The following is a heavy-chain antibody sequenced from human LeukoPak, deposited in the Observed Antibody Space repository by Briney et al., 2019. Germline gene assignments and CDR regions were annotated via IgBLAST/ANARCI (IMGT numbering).Heavy chain of an antibody. J-gene: IGHJ4*02. CDR1: GFTFRSYG. CDR3: AKGYSYGDY. V-gene: IGHV3-21*01. CDR2: ISSSSSYI. D-gene: IGHD5-18*01. Sequence: GRALRLSCEASGFTFRSYGMHWVRQAPGKGLEWASSISSSSSYIYYADSVKGRFTISRDNAKNSLYLQMNSLRAEDTAVYYCAKGYSYGDYWGQGTLVTVSS.